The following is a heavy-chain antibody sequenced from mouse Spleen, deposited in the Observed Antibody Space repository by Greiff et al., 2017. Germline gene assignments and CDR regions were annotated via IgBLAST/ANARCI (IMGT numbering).Heavy chain of an antibody. J-gene: IGHJ2*01. Sequence: QVQLQQPGAELVMPGASVKLSCKASGYTFTSYWMHWVKQRPGQGLEWIGEIDPSDSYTNYNEKFKGKATFTADTSSNTAYMQLSSLTTEDSAIYYCARDACWGQGTTLTVSS. V-gene: IGHV1-69*01. CDR2: IDPSDSYT. CDR1: GYTFTSYW. CDR3: ARDAC.